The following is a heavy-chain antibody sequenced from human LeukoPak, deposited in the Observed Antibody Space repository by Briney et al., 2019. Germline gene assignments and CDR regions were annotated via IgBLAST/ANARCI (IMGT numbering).Heavy chain of an antibody. CDR2: IKSKTDGGTT. Sequence: GGSLRLSCAASGFIFSNAWMSWVRQAPGKGLEWVGRIKSKTDGGTTDYAAPVKGRFTISRDDSKNTLFLQMNSLRAEDTAVYYCARDRFVYTHWGQGALVAVSS. J-gene: IGHJ4*02. CDR3: ARDRFVYTH. D-gene: IGHD2-2*02. CDR1: GFIFSNAW. V-gene: IGHV3-15*01.